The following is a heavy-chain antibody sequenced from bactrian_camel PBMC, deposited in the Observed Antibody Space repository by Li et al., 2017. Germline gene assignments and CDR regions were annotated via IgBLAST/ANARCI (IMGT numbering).Heavy chain of an antibody. CDR1: GYTGSGGC. D-gene: IGHD1*01. Sequence: HVQLVESGGGTVQAGRSHNLSCEAHGYTGSGGCKGWFRQSPGKDREAVAAFTDTGSTLYADFVKGRFTISRDSDRNILSLQMDSLEPEDTAMYYCAAVGGFCYGVESKRLFTYWGQGTQVTVS. J-gene: IGHJ4*01. CDR2: FTDTGST. CDR3: AAVGGFCYGVESKRLFTY. V-gene: IGHV3S57*01.